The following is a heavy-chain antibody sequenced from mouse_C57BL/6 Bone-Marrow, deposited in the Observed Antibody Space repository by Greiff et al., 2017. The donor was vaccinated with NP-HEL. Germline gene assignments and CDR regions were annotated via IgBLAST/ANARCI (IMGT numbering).Heavy chain of an antibody. V-gene: IGHV7-1*01. CDR3: ARALITTVVATDWYFDV. CDR1: GFTFSDFY. D-gene: IGHD1-1*01. J-gene: IGHJ1*03. CDR2: SRNKANDYTT. Sequence: DVMLVESGGGLVQSGRSLRLSCATSGFTFSDFYMEWVRQAPGKGLEWIAASRNKANDYTTEYSASVKGRFIVSRDTSQSILYLQMNALRAEDTAIYYCARALITTVVATDWYFDVWGTGTTVTVSS.